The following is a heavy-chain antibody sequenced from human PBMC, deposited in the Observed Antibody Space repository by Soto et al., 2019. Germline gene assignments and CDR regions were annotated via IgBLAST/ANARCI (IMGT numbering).Heavy chain of an antibody. Sequence: SETLSLTCTVSGGSISSGGYYWSWIRQHPGKGLEWIGYIYYSGSTYYNPSLKSRVTISVDTSKNQFSLKLSSVTAADTAVYYCARGAYNWNSYYYYGMDVWGQGTTVT. D-gene: IGHD1-7*01. CDR2: IYYSGST. CDR3: ARGAYNWNSYYYYGMDV. V-gene: IGHV4-31*03. CDR1: GGSISSGGYY. J-gene: IGHJ6*02.